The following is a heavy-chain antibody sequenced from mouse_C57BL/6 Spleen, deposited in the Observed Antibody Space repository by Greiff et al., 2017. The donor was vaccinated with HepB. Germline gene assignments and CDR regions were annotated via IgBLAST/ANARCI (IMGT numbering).Heavy chain of an antibody. CDR2: IYPGDGDT. V-gene: IGHV1-82*01. D-gene: IGHD2-5*01. J-gene: IGHJ1*03. Sequence: QVQLKQSGPELVKPGASVKISCKASGYAFSSSWMNWVKQRPGKGLEWIGRIYPGDGDTNYNGKFKGKATLTADKSSSTAYMQLSSLTSEDSAVYFCARSNYYSNYYWYFDVWGTGTTVTVSS. CDR3: ARSNYYSNYYWYFDV. CDR1: GYAFSSSW.